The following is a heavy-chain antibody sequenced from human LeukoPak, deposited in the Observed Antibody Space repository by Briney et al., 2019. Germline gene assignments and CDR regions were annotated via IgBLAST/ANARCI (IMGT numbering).Heavy chain of an antibody. D-gene: IGHD2-8*01. CDR2: INPNSGGT. CDR1: GYTFTDFY. CDR3: ARVAVLMLYGSSFYYFDY. Sequence: ASVKVSCKASGYTFTDFYIHWVRQAPGQGLEWMGCINPNSGGTNYAQKFQGRVTMTRDTSISTAYIELSRLRSDDTAVYYCARVAVLMLYGSSFYYFDYWGQGALVTVSS. V-gene: IGHV1-2*02. J-gene: IGHJ4*02.